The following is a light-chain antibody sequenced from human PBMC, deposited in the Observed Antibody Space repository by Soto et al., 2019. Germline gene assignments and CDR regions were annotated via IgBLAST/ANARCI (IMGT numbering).Light chain of an antibody. CDR3: QQYYSTPQT. V-gene: IGKV4-1*01. J-gene: IGKJ1*01. CDR1: QSVLHSSNNKNY. CDR2: WAS. Sequence: DIVMTQSPDSLAVSLGERATINCKSSQSVLHSSNNKNYLAWFQQKPGQPPKLLIYWASTRESGVPGRFSGSGSGTDFTPTISGLQAEDVAVYTCQQYYSTPQTFGQGTKVEIK.